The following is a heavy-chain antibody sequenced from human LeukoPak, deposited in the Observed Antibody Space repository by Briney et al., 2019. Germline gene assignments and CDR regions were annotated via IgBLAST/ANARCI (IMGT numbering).Heavy chain of an antibody. CDR1: GGSFSGYY. D-gene: IGHD3-10*01. J-gene: IGHJ5*02. Sequence: SETLSLTCAVYGGSFSGYYWSWIRQPPGKGLEWIGETNNSGSTNYNPSLKSRATISVATSKNQFSLKLSSGTAAGTAVYYWARQWGVWFGEWGFDPWGQGTLVTVSS. V-gene: IGHV4-34*01. CDR3: ARQWGVWFGEWGFDP. CDR2: TNNSGST.